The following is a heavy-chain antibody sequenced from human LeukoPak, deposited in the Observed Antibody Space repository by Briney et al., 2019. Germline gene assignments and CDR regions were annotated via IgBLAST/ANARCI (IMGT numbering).Heavy chain of an antibody. CDR2: ISYDGSNK. D-gene: IGHD6-13*01. Sequence: GGSLRLSCAASGFTFSSYGMHWVRQAPGKGLEWVAVISYDGSNKYYADSVKGRFTISRDNSKNTLYLQMNSLRAEDTAVYYCARDFFVAAAGLFDYWGQGILVTVSS. CDR3: ARDFFVAAAGLFDY. V-gene: IGHV3-30*03. J-gene: IGHJ4*02. CDR1: GFTFSSYG.